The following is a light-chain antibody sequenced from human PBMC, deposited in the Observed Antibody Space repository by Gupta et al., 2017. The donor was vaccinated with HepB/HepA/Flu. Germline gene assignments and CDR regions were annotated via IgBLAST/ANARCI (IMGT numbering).Light chain of an antibody. J-gene: IGLJ2*01. Sequence: SYVLTQPPSVSVAPGRTARITCGGNNIGSKSGHWYQQKPGQAPVLVVYDDSGRPSGIPERFSGSNSGNTATLTISRVEAGDEADYYCQVWDSNSDPVVFGGGTKLTVL. V-gene: IGLV3-21*03. CDR2: DDS. CDR3: QVWDSNSDPVV. CDR1: NIGSKS.